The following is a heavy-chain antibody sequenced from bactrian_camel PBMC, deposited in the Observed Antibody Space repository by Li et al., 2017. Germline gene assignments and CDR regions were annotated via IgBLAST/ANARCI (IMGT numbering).Heavy chain of an antibody. V-gene: IGHV3S53*01. Sequence: HVQLVESGGGSVQAGGSLRLSCAASGRTYGRNCMAWFRQAPGKEREGVAAIDGDGTSLYVGSVKGRFNISKDTAKNILYLQMNSLTPEDTAMYYCAARGPYCYTKLSVRDFTYWGQGTQVTVS. J-gene: IGHJ6*01. CDR2: IDGDGTS. D-gene: IGHD2*01. CDR3: AARGPYCYTKLSVRDFTY. CDR1: GRTYGRNC.